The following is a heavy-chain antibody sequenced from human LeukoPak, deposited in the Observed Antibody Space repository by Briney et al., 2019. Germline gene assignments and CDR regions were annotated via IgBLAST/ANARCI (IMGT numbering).Heavy chain of an antibody. CDR1: GFTFSSYS. J-gene: IGHJ4*02. CDR3: AKDPLGRYGGYL. Sequence: PGGSLRLSCAASGFTFSSYSIHWVRQAPGKGLEWVAVISYDGSNKYYADSVKGRVTIPRDNSKDTLYLQMNSLRREDSAVYYCAKDPLGRYGGYLGGQGTLGIVSS. V-gene: IGHV3-30-3*01. D-gene: IGHD4-23*01. CDR2: ISYDGSNK.